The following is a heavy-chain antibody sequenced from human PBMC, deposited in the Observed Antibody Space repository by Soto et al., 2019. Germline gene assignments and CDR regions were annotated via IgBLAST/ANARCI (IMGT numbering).Heavy chain of an antibody. D-gene: IGHD3-16*01. CDR2: MNPDSGNT. J-gene: IGHJ5*02. CDR3: ARGRFRRTWFDP. CDR1: GYTFTNYD. Sequence: QVQLVQSGAEVKKPGASVKVSCKASGYTFTNYDIHWVRQATGQGLEWMGWMNPDSGNTGQSKRFQGRVTMTRDTSINTAYMEMSSLRLEDTAVYYCARGRFRRTWFDPWGQGTLVTVSS. V-gene: IGHV1-8*01.